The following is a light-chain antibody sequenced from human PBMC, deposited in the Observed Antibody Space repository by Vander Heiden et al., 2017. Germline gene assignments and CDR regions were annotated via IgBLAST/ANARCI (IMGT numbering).Light chain of an antibody. V-gene: IGKV2-28*01. J-gene: IGKJ1*01. Sequence: DIVMTQSPLYMPVTPGEPASISCRYSQSLLHSNGYNYLDWYLQKPGQSPQLLIYLGSNRAAGVPDRFSGSGSGTYFTLKISRGEADDVGVYYCMQALQTPPWTFGQGTKVEIK. CDR1: QSLLHSNGYNY. CDR2: LGS. CDR3: MQALQTPPWT.